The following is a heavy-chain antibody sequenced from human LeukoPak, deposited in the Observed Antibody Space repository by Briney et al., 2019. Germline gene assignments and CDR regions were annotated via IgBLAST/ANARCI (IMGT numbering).Heavy chain of an antibody. J-gene: IGHJ4*02. D-gene: IGHD6-13*01. CDR3: ARTLPRRYDAAASEFDY. V-gene: IGHV4-59*08. CDR2: IYYSGST. Sequence: PSETLSLTCTVSGGSISNYYWMWLRQPPGKGREWIGYIYYSGSTNYNPSLKSRVNLSVHSPKNHFSLKLSSVTAADTAVYQCARTLPRRYDAAASEFDYWGEGTLVTVS. CDR1: GGSISNYY.